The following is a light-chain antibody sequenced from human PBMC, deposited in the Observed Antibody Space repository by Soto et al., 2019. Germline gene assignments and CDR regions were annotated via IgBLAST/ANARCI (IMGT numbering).Light chain of an antibody. CDR3: QQYGRSPPFT. J-gene: IGKJ2*01. CDR1: QSVSSTY. Sequence: IVLTQSPGTLSLSPGERATLSCRASQSVSSTYIAWYQQNPGQAPRLLIYGASSRATGIPDRFSGSGSGTDFTLTISRLEPIDFAVYFCQQYGRSPPFTFGQGTKVEIK. V-gene: IGKV3-20*01. CDR2: GAS.